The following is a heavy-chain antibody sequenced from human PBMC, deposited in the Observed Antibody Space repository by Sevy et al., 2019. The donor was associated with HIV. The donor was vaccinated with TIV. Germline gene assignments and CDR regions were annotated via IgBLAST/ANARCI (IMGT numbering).Heavy chain of an antibody. D-gene: IGHD3-3*01. CDR1: EFTFSSYG. J-gene: IGHJ6*03. Sequence: GGSLRLSCAASEFTFSSYGMHWVRQAPGKGLEWVAVISYDGSNKYYADSVKGRFTISRDNSKNTLYLQMNSLRAEDTAVYYCAKDRNFWSGYYYYYYYMDVWGKGTTVTVSS. V-gene: IGHV3-30*18. CDR3: AKDRNFWSGYYYYYYYMDV. CDR2: ISYDGSNK.